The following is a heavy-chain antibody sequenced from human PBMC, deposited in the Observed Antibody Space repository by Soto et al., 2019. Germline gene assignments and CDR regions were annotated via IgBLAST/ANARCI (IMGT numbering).Heavy chain of an antibody. D-gene: IGHD6-13*01. CDR1: GGTFSSYA. CDR2: IIPIFGTA. CDR3: AREWGMYSSSWYVGYGMDV. J-gene: IGHJ6*02. Sequence: SVKVSCKASGGTFSSYAISWVRQAPGQGLEWMGGIIPIFGTANYAQKFQGRVTITADESTSTAYMELSSLRSEDTAAYYCAREWGMYSSSWYVGYGMDVWGQGTTVTVSS. V-gene: IGHV1-69*13.